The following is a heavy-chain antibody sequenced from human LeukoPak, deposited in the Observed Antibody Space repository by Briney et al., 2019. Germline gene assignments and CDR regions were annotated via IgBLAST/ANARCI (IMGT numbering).Heavy chain of an antibody. D-gene: IGHD3-16*01. CDR3: VGGRGGSVFDF. CDR1: GFTVSSNY. Sequence: PGGSLRLSCAASGFTVSSNYMSWVRQAPGKGLEWVSVIYSGGSTYYADSVKGRFTISRDNSKNTLYLQMNSLRAEDTAVFFCVGGRGGSVFDFWGQGTMVTVS. CDR2: IYSGGST. V-gene: IGHV3-53*01. J-gene: IGHJ3*01.